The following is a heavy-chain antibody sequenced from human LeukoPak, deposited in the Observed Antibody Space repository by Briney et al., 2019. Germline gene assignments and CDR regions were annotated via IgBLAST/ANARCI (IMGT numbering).Heavy chain of an antibody. CDR1: GGSISSYY. V-gene: IGHV4-59*08. D-gene: IGHD6-19*01. J-gene: IGHJ4*02. Sequence: SETLSLTCTVSGGSISSYYWSWIRQPPGKGLEWIGYIYYSGSTNYNPSLKSRVTISVDTSKNQFSLKLSSVTAADTAVYYCARLKKAVAGNDWGQGTLVTVSS. CDR2: IYYSGST. CDR3: ARLKKAVAGND.